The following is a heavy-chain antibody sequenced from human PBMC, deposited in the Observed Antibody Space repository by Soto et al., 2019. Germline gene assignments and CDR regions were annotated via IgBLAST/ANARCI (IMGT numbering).Heavy chain of an antibody. V-gene: IGHV3-33*01. CDR1: GFTFGRHG. CDR3: ARFTDWFLLDS. J-gene: IGHJ4*02. Sequence: QVELMQSGGGVVQPGSALRLSCVGAGFTFGRHGMHWVRQAPGKGLEWLGYIWYAGRDTDLEDSVKGRFTISRDNSKNTLSLQMNSLRVEDTAVYFCARFTDWFLLDSWGQGTLVSVTS. D-gene: IGHD3-9*01. CDR2: IWYAGRDT.